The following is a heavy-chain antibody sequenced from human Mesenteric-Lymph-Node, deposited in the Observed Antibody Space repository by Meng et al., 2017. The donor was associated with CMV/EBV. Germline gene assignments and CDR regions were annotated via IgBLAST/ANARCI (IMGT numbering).Heavy chain of an antibody. D-gene: IGHD1-26*01. CDR1: GFTFSDYY. Sequence: GESLKISCAASGFTFSDYYMSWIRQAPGKGLEWVSYISSSGSTIYYADSVKGRFTISRDNAKNSLYLQMNSLRVDDTAVYYCARARGGGSYAAYFFDYWGQGTLVTVSS. CDR3: ARARGGGSYAAYFFDY. V-gene: IGHV3-11*04. CDR2: ISSSGSTI. J-gene: IGHJ4*02.